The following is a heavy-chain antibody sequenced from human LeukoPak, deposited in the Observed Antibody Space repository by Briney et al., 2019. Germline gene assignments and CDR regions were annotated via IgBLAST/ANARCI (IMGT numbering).Heavy chain of an antibody. CDR3: ASTNSIAVAGIFDY. V-gene: IGHV4-4*02. Sequence: NPSETLSLTCAVSGGSISSSNWWSWIRQPPGKGLEWIGEINHSGSTNYNPSLKSRVTISVDTSKNQFSLKLSSVTAADTAVYYCASTNSIAVAGIFDYWGQGTLVTVSS. CDR1: GGSISSSNW. CDR2: INHSGST. J-gene: IGHJ4*02. D-gene: IGHD6-19*01.